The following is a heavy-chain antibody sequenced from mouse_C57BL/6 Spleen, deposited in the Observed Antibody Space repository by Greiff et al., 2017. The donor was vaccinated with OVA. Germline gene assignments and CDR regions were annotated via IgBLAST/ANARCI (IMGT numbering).Heavy chain of an antibody. D-gene: IGHD2-5*01. CDR2: ILPGSGST. J-gene: IGHJ3*01. CDR3: ARSDYSNQAWFAY. Sequence: VQLQQSGAELMKPGASVKLSCKATGYTFTGYWIEWVKQRPGHGLEWIGEILPGSGSTNYNEKFKGKATFTADTSSNTAYMQLSSQTTEDSAIYYCARSDYSNQAWFAYWGQGTLVTVSA. V-gene: IGHV1-9*01. CDR1: GYTFTGYW.